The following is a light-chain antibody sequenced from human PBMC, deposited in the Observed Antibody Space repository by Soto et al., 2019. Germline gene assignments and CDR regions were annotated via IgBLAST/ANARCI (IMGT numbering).Light chain of an antibody. CDR2: GAS. J-gene: IGKJ1*01. CDR1: QSVSSN. CDR3: QQYNNWRPMA. Sequence: EIVMTQSPATLSVSPGERATLSCRASQSVSSNLAWYQQKPGQAPRLLIYGASTRATGITARFSGSGSGTEFTLTISSLQSEDFAVYYCQQYNNWRPMAFGQGTKVEIK. V-gene: IGKV3-15*01.